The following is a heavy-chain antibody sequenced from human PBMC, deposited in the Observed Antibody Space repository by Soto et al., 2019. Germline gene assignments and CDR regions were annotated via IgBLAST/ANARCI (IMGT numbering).Heavy chain of an antibody. V-gene: IGHV4-31*03. J-gene: IGHJ6*02. D-gene: IGHD3-9*01. CDR2: IYYSGST. Sequence: SETLSLTCTVSGGSISSGGYYWSWIRQHPGKGLEWIGYIYYSGSTYYNPSLKSRVTISVDTSKNQFSLKLSSVTAADTAVYYCASSILTGYWNYYGMDVWGQGTTVTVSS. CDR1: GGSISSGGYY. CDR3: ASSILTGYWNYYGMDV.